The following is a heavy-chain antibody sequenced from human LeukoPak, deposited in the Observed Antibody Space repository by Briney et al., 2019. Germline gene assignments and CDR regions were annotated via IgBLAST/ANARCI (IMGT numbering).Heavy chain of an antibody. CDR2: ITASGGNT. D-gene: IGHD5-18*01. CDR3: AKGNGYSYGRYYFDY. CDR1: GFTFSSYA. J-gene: IGHJ4*02. Sequence: TGGSLRLSCAASGFTFSSYAMGWVRQAPGKGLEWVSAITASGGNTYYADSVEGWFTISRDNSKNTLYLQVNSLRAEDTAVYYCAKGNGYSYGRYYFDYWGQGTLVTVSS. V-gene: IGHV3-23*01.